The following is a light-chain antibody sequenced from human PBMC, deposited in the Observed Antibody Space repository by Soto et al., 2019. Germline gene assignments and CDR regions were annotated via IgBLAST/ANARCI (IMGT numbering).Light chain of an antibody. Sequence: QSVLTQPASVSGSPGQSIAISCTGPSSDVGGYNYVSWYQQHPGKAPKLMIYDVSNRPSGVSNRFSGSKSGNTASLTISGLQAEDEADYYCCSYTTSSTYVFGTGTKLTVL. V-gene: IGLV2-14*03. CDR1: SSDVGGYNY. J-gene: IGLJ1*01. CDR3: CSYTTSSTYV. CDR2: DVS.